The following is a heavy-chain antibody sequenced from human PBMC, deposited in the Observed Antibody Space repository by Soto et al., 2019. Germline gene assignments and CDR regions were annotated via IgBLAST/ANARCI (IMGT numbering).Heavy chain of an antibody. Sequence: QVQLVQSGAEVKKPGSSVKVSCKASGGTFSSYAISWVRQAPGQGLEWMGGFIPIFGTANYAQKFQGRVTITADESTSTAYMELSSLRSEDTAVYYCARSQGSSTSLEIYYYYYYGMDVWGQGTTVTVSS. CDR2: FIPIFGTA. CDR3: ARSQGSSTSLEIYYYYYYGMDV. D-gene: IGHD2-2*01. CDR1: GGTFSSYA. V-gene: IGHV1-69*01. J-gene: IGHJ6*02.